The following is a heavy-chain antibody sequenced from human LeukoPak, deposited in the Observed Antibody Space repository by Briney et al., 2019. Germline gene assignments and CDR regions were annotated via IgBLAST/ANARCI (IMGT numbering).Heavy chain of an antibody. CDR1: GFTFSSYW. D-gene: IGHD2/OR15-2a*01. V-gene: IGHV3-7*01. J-gene: IGHJ3*02. CDR3: ARDRGSFALSVDDAFDI. CDR2: IKQDGSEK. Sequence: PGGSLRLSCAASGFTFSSYWMSWVRQAPGKGLEWVANIKQDGSEKYYVDSVKGRFTISRDNAKNSLYLQMNSLRAEDTAVYYCARDRGSFALSVDDAFDIWGQGTMVTVSS.